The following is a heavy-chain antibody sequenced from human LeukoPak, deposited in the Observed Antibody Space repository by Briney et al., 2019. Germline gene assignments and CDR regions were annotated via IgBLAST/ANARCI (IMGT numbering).Heavy chain of an antibody. CDR1: GGSISSYY. J-gene: IGHJ6*03. D-gene: IGHD3-10*01. CDR2: IYYSGST. CDR3: ARSGYYYNYYYYYMDV. V-gene: IGHV4-59*01. Sequence: PSETLSLTCIVSGGSISSYYWSWIRQPPGKGLEWIGYIYYSGSTNYKPSLKSRVTISVATSKNQFSLRLSSVTAADTAVYYCARSGYYYNYYYYYMDVWGKGTTVTISS.